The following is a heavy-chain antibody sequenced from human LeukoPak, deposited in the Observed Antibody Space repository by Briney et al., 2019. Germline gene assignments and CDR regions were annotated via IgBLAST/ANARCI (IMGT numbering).Heavy chain of an antibody. CDR1: GGSISSSSYY. CDR2: IYYIGST. J-gene: IGHJ6*03. Sequence: SSETLSLTCTVSGGSISSSSYYWGWIRQPPGKGLEWIGNIYYIGSTYYNPSLKSRVTISVDTSKNQFSLRLSSVTAADTAVYYCARHIGGRYYYYYMDVWGKGTTVTISS. CDR3: ARHIGGRYYYYYMDV. D-gene: IGHD3-16*02. V-gene: IGHV4-39*01.